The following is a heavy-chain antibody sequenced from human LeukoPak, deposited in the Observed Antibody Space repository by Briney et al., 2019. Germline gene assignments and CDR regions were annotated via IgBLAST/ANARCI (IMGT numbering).Heavy chain of an antibody. Sequence: PGGSLRLSCAASGFTFGSYAMSWVRQAPGKGLEWVSAISGSGGSTYYADSVKGRFTISRDNSKNTLYLQMNSLRAEDTAVYYCANDFWSGYYQYWGQGTLVTVFS. CDR2: ISGSGGST. D-gene: IGHD3-3*01. J-gene: IGHJ4*02. CDR1: GFTFGSYA. CDR3: ANDFWSGYYQY. V-gene: IGHV3-23*01.